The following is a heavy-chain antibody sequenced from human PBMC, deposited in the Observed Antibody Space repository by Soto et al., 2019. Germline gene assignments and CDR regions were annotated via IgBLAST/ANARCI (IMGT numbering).Heavy chain of an antibody. J-gene: IGHJ4*02. CDR2: ISTYNGNT. V-gene: IGHV1-18*01. Sequence: GASVKVSCKASGYTFTNYGFTWVRQAPGQGLEWLGWISTYNGNTKYAQKVQGRVTMTEDTSTDTAYMELSSLRSEDTAVYYCATLSDILTGYYLDYWGQGTLVTVSS. CDR1: GYTFTNYG. D-gene: IGHD3-9*01. CDR3: ATLSDILTGYYLDY.